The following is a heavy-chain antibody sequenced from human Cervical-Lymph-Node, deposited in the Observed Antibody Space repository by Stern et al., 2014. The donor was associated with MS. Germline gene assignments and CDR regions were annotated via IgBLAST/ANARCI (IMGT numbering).Heavy chain of an antibody. D-gene: IGHD5-24*01. CDR3: SRDADAYSLVFGY. CDR1: GGSISSGEYY. Sequence: VQLVESGPGLVKPSQTLSLTCAVSGGSISSGEYYWSWIRQSPGKGLEWLGYIHYSGTTYYNPSLKSRVTISVDTSKNQFSLKLSSVTAADTAVYYCSRDADAYSLVFGYWGRGTLVTVSS. J-gene: IGHJ4*02. V-gene: IGHV4-30-4*01. CDR2: IHYSGTT.